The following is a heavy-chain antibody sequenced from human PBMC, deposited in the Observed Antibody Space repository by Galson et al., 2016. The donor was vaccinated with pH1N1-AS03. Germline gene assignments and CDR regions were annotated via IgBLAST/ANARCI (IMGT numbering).Heavy chain of an antibody. J-gene: IGHJ4*02. CDR2: VWNAGGNK. CDR1: GFTLTNYG. V-gene: IGHV3-33*06. CDR3: AKDSWGNNWSCFDY. Sequence: SLRLSCAASGFTLTNYGMHWVRQSPGKGLEWVAIVWNAGGNKFYADSVKGRFTISRDNSKNTLYLQMNSLRAEDTAVYYCAKDSWGNNWSCFDYWGQGILVTVSS. D-gene: IGHD1-1*01.